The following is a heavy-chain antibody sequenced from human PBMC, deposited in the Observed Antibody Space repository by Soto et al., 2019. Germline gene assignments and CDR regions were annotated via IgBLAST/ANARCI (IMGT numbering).Heavy chain of an antibody. Sequence: GESLKISGNCSGYSFTIYCIGLVRQMPGKGLEWMGIMYPGDSDTKYSPSFQGQVTIAADKSISTAYLQWSSLKASDTAMYYCARQTHYGIDYWGQGTLVTVSS. D-gene: IGHD4-17*01. J-gene: IGHJ4*02. CDR2: MYPGDSDT. CDR3: ARQTHYGIDY. CDR1: GYSFTIYC. V-gene: IGHV5-51*01.